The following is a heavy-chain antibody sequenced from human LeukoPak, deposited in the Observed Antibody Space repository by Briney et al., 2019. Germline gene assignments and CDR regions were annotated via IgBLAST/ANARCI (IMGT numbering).Heavy chain of an antibody. Sequence: GGSLRLSCAASGFTFSSYAMHWVRQAPGKGLGWVAVISYDGSNKYYADSVKGRFTISRDNSKNTLYLQMNSLRAEDTAVYYCARVGYYGSGSPQAYYYYYGMDVWGQGTTVTVSS. V-gene: IGHV3-30-3*01. J-gene: IGHJ6*02. CDR3: ARVGYYGSGSPQAYYYYYGMDV. D-gene: IGHD3-10*01. CDR2: ISYDGSNK. CDR1: GFTFSSYA.